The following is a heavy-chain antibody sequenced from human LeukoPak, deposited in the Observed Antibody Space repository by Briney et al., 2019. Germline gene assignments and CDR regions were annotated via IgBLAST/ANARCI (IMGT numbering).Heavy chain of an antibody. V-gene: IGHV3-23*01. CDR3: ARDGETTYYYDSSGYHYFDY. CDR1: GFTFSNYA. Sequence: PGGSLRLSCAASGFTFSNYAMSWVRQAPGKGLEWVSAISGSGGNTYYADSVKGRFTISRDNSKNTLYLQMNSLRAEDTAVYYCARDGETTYYYDSSGYHYFDYWGQGTLVTVPS. J-gene: IGHJ4*02. CDR2: ISGSGGNT. D-gene: IGHD3-22*01.